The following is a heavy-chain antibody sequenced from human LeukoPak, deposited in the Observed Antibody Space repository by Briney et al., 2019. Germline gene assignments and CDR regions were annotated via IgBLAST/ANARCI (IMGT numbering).Heavy chain of an antibody. CDR2: INPSGGST. Sequence: ASVKVSCKASGYTFTSYYMHWVRQAPGQGLEWMGIINPSGGSTSYAQKFQGRVTMTRDTSTSTVYMELSSLRSEDTAVYYCASLAVAGTPFDYWGQGTLVTVSS. CDR1: GYTFTSYY. D-gene: IGHD6-19*01. V-gene: IGHV1-46*01. J-gene: IGHJ4*02. CDR3: ASLAVAGTPFDY.